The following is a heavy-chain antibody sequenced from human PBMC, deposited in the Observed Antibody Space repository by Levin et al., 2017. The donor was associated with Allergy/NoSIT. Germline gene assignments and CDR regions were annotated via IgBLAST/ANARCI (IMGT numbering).Heavy chain of an antibody. Sequence: PGASVKVSCKGSGYSFSTYWIGWVRQMPGKGLEWMGIIYPGDSDITYNPSFQGQVTISADRSISTAYLQWSSLRASDSAVYYCARPRGSGSYSFRSAFDIWGQGTMVTVSS. J-gene: IGHJ3*02. V-gene: IGHV5-51*03. CDR1: GYSFSTYW. D-gene: IGHD3-10*01. CDR3: ARPRGSGSYSFRSAFDI. CDR2: IYPGDSDI.